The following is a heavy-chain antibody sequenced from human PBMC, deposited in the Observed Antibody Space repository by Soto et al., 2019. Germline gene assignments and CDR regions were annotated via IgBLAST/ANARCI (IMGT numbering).Heavy chain of an antibody. CDR1: GGSISSSSYY. V-gene: IGHV4-39*01. J-gene: IGHJ6*02. Sequence: SETLSLTCTVSGGSISSSSYYWGWIRQPPGKGLEWIGSIYYSGSTYYNPSLKSRVTISVDTSKNQFSLKLSSVTAADTAVYYCARGYCSSTSCPYYYYYYGMDVWGQGTTVTVSS. CDR3: ARGYCSSTSCPYYYYYYGMDV. D-gene: IGHD2-2*01. CDR2: IYYSGST.